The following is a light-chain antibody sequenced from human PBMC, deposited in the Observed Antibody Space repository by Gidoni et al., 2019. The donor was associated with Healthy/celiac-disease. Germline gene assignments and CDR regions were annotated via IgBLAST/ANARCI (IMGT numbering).Light chain of an antibody. Sequence: DIQMTQSPSTLSASVGDRVTITCRASQSISSWLAWYQQKPGKAPKLLIYKASSLESGVPSRFSGSGSGTEFTLTISSLQPDDFATYYCQQYNSYSVLGQGTKVEIK. V-gene: IGKV1-5*03. CDR3: QQYNSYSV. J-gene: IGKJ1*01. CDR1: QSISSW. CDR2: KAS.